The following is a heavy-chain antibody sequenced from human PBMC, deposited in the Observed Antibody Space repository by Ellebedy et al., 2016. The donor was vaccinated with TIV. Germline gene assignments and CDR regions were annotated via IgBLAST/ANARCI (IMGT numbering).Heavy chain of an antibody. Sequence: GESLKISCVASGFTFSSYTMSWVRQAPGKGLEWVSAIGGNTVARVYADSVKGRFTISRDNAKNTLYLQMNSLRAEDTAVYYCARDVDSSGYYTVLYWGQGTLVTASS. J-gene: IGHJ4*02. V-gene: IGHV3-23*01. D-gene: IGHD3-22*01. CDR2: IGGNTVAR. CDR3: ARDVDSSGYYTVLY. CDR1: GFTFSSYT.